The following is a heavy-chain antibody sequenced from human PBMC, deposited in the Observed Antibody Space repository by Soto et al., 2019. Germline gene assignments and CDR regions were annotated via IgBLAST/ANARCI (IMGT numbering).Heavy chain of an antibody. J-gene: IGHJ6*03. V-gene: IGHV1-3*01. Sequence: QVHLVQSGAEVKKPGASVKICCEASGYPFSDYAIHWVRQAPGQRLEWMGRINAGNGNTEYSQPFQGRLTITRDSSARTAFMELGSLTSDDSAVYFCARDRDRGDYYYYYMDVWGRGTTVIVSS. D-gene: IGHD3-10*01. CDR3: ARDRDRGDYYYYYMDV. CDR1: GYPFSDYA. CDR2: INAGNGNT.